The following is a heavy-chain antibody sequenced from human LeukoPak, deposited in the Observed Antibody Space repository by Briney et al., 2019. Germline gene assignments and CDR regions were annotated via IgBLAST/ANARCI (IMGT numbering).Heavy chain of an antibody. CDR1: GDSISSGGYS. D-gene: IGHD2-15*01. V-gene: IGHV4-31*11. CDR3: ARDRILGYCSGGSCGFDY. J-gene: IGHJ4*02. CDR2: IYYSGST. Sequence: SQTLSLTCAVSGDSISSGGYSWSWIRQPPEKGLEWIGYIYYSGSTYYNPSLKSRVTISVDTSKNQFSLKLSSVTAADTAVYYRARDRILGYCSGGSCGFDYWGQGTLVTVSS.